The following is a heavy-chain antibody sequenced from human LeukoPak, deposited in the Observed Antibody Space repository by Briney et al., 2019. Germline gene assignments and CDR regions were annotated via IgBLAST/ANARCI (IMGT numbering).Heavy chain of an antibody. CDR2: IYSGCST. D-gene: IGHD3-22*01. Sequence: GGSLRLSCAASGFTVSSNYMSWVRQAPGKGLEWVSVIYSGCSTYYADSVQGGFTISRDNSHNPLYLQINSLKAEDTAVYSCARGPPYYYDSSGYFDYWGQGTLVTVSS. V-gene: IGHV3-53*01. CDR3: ARGPPYYYDSSGYFDY. J-gene: IGHJ4*02. CDR1: GFTVSSNY.